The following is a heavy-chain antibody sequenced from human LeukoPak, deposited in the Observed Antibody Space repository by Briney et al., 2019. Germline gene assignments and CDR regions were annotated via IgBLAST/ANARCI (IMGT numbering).Heavy chain of an antibody. Sequence: ASVKVSCKASGYTFTGYYMHWVRQAPGQGLEWMGWINPNSGGTNYAQKFQGRVTMTRDTSISTAYMELSRLRSDDTAVYYCARDSIVGATWSPLDYWGQGTLVTVSS. CDR3: ARDSIVGATWSPLDY. J-gene: IGHJ4*02. CDR2: INPNSGGT. D-gene: IGHD1-26*01. CDR1: GYTFTGYY. V-gene: IGHV1-2*02.